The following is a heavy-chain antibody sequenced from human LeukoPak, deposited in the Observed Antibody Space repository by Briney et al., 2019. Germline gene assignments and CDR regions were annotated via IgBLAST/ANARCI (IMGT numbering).Heavy chain of an antibody. J-gene: IGHJ4*02. V-gene: IGHV4-39*07. Sequence: SETLSLTCTVSGGSISSSSYYWGWIRQPPGKGLEWIGSIYYSGSTYYNPSLKSRVTISVDTSKNNFSLKLSSVTAADTAVYYCATPLHYYDSSGSNDYWGQGTLVTVSS. CDR1: GGSISSSSYY. CDR2: IYYSGST. D-gene: IGHD3-22*01. CDR3: ATPLHYYDSSGSNDY.